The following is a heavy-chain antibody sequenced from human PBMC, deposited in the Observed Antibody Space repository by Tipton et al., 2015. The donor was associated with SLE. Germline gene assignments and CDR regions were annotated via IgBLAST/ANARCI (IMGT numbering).Heavy chain of an antibody. D-gene: IGHD6-6*01. V-gene: IGHV4-59*01. CDR2: VYYSGST. CDR1: GGSINRSY. J-gene: IGHJ4*02. CDR3: ALGGSSIDY. Sequence: TLSLTCTVSGGSINRSYWSWIRQPPGKGLEWIGYVYYSGSTNYNPFLKSRVTISIDTSKNQFSLNLTSVTAADTAVYYCALGGSSIDYWGQGTLVTVSS.